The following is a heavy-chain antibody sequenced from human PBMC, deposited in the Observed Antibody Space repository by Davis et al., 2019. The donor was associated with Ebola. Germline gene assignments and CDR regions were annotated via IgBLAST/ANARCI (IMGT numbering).Heavy chain of an antibody. J-gene: IGHJ6*03. CDR1: GDTFSNYA. D-gene: IGHD2-15*01. CDR2: LNPHTGAT. V-gene: IGHV1-2*02. CDR3: ARGRGYCSSRGCHDYYMDV. Sequence: ASVKVSCKASGDTFSNYAFSWLRQAPGQGLEWMGWLNPHTGATDYAQKFQGRVTMTWDTSISTAYMDLSSLRSDDTAVYYCARGRGYCSSRGCHDYYMDVWGKGTTVTVSS.